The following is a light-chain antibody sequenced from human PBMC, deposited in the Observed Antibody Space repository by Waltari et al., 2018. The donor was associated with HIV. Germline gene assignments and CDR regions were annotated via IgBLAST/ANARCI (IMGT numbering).Light chain of an antibody. CDR2: DNT. Sequence: QSVLTQPPSVSGAPGQRVTISCPGSSSHIGAGFDVHWYQQLPGTAPKLLIFDNTNRPSGVPDRFSGSRSGSSASLAITGLQAEDEADYYCQSLDSSLSGYVFGTGTKVTVL. CDR3: QSLDSSLSGYV. CDR1: SSHIGAGFD. V-gene: IGLV1-40*01. J-gene: IGLJ1*01.